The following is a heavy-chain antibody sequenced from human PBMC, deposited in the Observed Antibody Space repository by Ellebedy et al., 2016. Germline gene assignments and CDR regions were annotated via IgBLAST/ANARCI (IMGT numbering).Heavy chain of an antibody. J-gene: IGHJ4*02. CDR1: GGSVDTYY. D-gene: IGHD3-22*01. CDR3: ARDVSLYSSSPSFDF. V-gene: IGHV4-59*02. Sequence: ESLKISXTVSGGSVDTYYWTWIRQSPGKGLEWIGYVFYGGSTKYNRSLRSRVTISLDTAKNQFSLRLTSVAAADTAVYFCARDVSLYSSSPSFDFWGQGMLVTVSS. CDR2: VFYGGST.